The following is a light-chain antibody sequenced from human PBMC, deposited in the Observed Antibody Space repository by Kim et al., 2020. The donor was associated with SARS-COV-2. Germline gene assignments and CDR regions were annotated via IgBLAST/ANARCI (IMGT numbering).Light chain of an antibody. CDR2: EAS. CDR3: RHYNDWHPYS. CDR1: EAISRD. J-gene: IGKJ2*03. V-gene: IGKV3D-15*01. Sequence: STGERATLACRASEAISRDVALYQQKPGQAPRLLIYEASSRATGIPARFSGSGSGTEYTLTISSLQSEDFARYDWRHYNDWHPYSFGQGTKLEI.